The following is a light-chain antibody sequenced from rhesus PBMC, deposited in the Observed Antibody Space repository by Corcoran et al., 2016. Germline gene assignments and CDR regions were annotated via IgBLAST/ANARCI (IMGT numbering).Light chain of an antibody. J-gene: IGKJ4*01. CDR1: QSLLYSSNNKNY. CDR3: QQYYSSPLT. CDR2: WAS. Sequence: DIVMTQSPDSLAVSLGERVTINCKSSQSLLYSSNNKNYSAWYQQKPGQAPKLLIYWASTRESGVPNRFSGRGSGTDCTLTISGLQAEDVAVYYCQQYYSSPLTFGGGTKVEIK. V-gene: IGKV4-1*01.